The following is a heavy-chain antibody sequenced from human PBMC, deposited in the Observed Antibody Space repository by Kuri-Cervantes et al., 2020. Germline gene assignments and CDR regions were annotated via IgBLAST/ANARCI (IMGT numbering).Heavy chain of an antibody. Sequence: SVKVSCKASGYTFTSYGISWVRQAPGQGLEWMGGIIPIFGTANYAQKFQGRVTITADESTSTAYMELSSLRSEDTAVYYCAREIAVAGIGYYYYGMDVWGQGTTVTVSS. CDR1: GYTFTSYG. D-gene: IGHD6-19*01. CDR3: AREIAVAGIGYYYYGMDV. V-gene: IGHV1-69*13. CDR2: IIPIFGTA. J-gene: IGHJ6*02.